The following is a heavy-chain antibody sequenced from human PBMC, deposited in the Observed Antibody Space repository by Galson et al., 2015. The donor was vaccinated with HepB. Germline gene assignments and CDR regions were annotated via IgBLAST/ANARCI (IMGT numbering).Heavy chain of an antibody. Sequence: SLRLSCAASGFTFSLYDMHWVRQVPGKGLEWVSYISRSSSHIYYADSVKGRFTISRDNAKNSLYLQMNSLRAEDTAVYYCASQQDYYYYYGMDVWGQGTTVTVSS. CDR2: ISRSSSHI. CDR1: GFTFSLYD. CDR3: ASQQDYYYYYGMDV. J-gene: IGHJ6*02. V-gene: IGHV3-21*05.